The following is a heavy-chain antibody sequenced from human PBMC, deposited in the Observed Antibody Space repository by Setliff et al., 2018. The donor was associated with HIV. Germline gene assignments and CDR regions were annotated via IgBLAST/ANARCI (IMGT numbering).Heavy chain of an antibody. Sequence: PSETLSLTCTVSGGPVSTYYWSWIRQPAGKGLEWIGRFYVGGDTNYNPSLKSRVTMSVDTSKKHFSLKLKSVTAAATDVYYCALTAHNLLRGYMDVWGKGTKVTVSS. V-gene: IGHV4-4*07. D-gene: IGHD7-27*01. CDR1: GGPVSTYY. CDR2: FYVGGDT. J-gene: IGHJ6*03. CDR3: ALTAHNLLRGYMDV.